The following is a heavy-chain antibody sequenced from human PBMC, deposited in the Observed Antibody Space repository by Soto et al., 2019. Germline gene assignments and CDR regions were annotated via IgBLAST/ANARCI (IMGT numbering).Heavy chain of an antibody. J-gene: IGHJ4*02. D-gene: IGHD3-10*01. CDR3: ATHQGYYGSGTYCFDY. V-gene: IGHV4-39*01. Sequence: SETLSLTCTVSGGSISRSSYYWGWIRQPPGKGLEWIGSIYYSGNTHYNPSLKSRVTISVDTSRNQFSLKLSSVTAADAAVYYCATHQGYYGSGTYCFDYWGRGTLVTVSS. CDR2: IYYSGNT. CDR1: GGSISRSSYY.